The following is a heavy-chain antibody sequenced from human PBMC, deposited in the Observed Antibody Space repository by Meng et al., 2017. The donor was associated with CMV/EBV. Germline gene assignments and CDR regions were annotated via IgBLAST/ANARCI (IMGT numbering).Heavy chain of an antibody. J-gene: IGHJ4*02. CDR1: RFTFSNYA. Sequence: GESLKISCAASRFTFSNYAMHWVRQAPGKGLEWVAVISYDGSNKYYADSVKGRFTMSRDNSKNTLYLQMNSLRAEDTAVYYCAKDAHIVVVPAALYYWGQGTLVTVSS. CDR3: AKDAHIVVVPAALYY. V-gene: IGHV3-30-3*01. D-gene: IGHD2-2*01. CDR2: ISYDGSNK.